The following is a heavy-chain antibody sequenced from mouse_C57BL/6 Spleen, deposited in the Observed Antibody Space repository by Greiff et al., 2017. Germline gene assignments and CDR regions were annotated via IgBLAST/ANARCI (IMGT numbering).Heavy chain of an antibody. Sequence: EVKVVESGGDLVKPGGSLKLSCAASGFTFSSYGMSWVRQTPDKRLEWVATISSGGSYTYYPDSVKGRFTISRDNAKNTLYLQMSSLKSEDTAMYYCARQAIYDGYYVRFAYWGQGTLVTVSA. CDR2: ISSGGSYT. D-gene: IGHD2-3*01. V-gene: IGHV5-6*01. CDR3: ARQAIYDGYYVRFAY. CDR1: GFTFSSYG. J-gene: IGHJ3*01.